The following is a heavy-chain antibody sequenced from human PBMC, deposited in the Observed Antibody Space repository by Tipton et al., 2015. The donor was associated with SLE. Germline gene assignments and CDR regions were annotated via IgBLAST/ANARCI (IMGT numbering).Heavy chain of an antibody. CDR2: ISWTSGSI. J-gene: IGHJ4*02. D-gene: IGHD2-15*01. CDR1: GFTFDDYT. Sequence: SLRLSCAASGFTFDDYTMHWVRQAPGKGLEWVSGISWTSGSIDYADSVKGRFTISRDNAKNSLYLQMNSLRAEDTALYYCAKGRRAGGIGGWGQGTLVTVSS. V-gene: IGHV3-9*01. CDR3: AKGRRAGGIGG.